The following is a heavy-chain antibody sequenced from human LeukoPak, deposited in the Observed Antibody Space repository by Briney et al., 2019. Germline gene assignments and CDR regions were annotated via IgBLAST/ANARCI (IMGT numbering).Heavy chain of an antibody. J-gene: IGHJ6*02. D-gene: IGHD2-2*02. CDR1: GFTVSSNY. CDR2: IYSGGST. V-gene: IGHV3-53*01. Sequence: PGGSLRLSCAASGFTVSSNYMSWVRQAPGKGLEWGSVIYSGGSTYYADSVKGRFTISRDNSKNTLYLQMNSLRAEDTAVYYCARDCSSTSCYISPNYYYGMDVWGQGTTVTVSS. CDR3: ARDCSSTSCYISPNYYYGMDV.